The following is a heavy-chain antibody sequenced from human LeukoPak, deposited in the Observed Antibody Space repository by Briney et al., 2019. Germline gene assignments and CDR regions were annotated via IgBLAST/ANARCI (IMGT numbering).Heavy chain of an antibody. J-gene: IGHJ5*02. Sequence: SETLSLTCTVSGDSISSSSYYWGWIRQPPGKGLEWIGNIYYSGSTYYNPSLKSRVTISVGTSKNQFSLKLSSVTAADTAVYYCARGYGELLRGWIENWFDPWGQGTLVTVSS. CDR2: IYYSGST. D-gene: IGHD1-26*01. CDR1: GDSISSSSYY. CDR3: ARGYGELLRGWIENWFDP. V-gene: IGHV4-39*07.